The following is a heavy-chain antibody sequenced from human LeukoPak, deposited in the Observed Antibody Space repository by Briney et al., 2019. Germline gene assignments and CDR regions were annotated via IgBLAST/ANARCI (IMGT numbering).Heavy chain of an antibody. CDR3: ARIVGWYTHDT. D-gene: IGHD6-19*01. CDR2: IYGSGST. J-gene: IGHJ5*02. CDR1: GDSLSSPY. Sequence: PSETLSLTCTVPGDSLSSPYWSWSRPPPGKGREWIGYIYGSGSTHHVPSLRSRVTISEDTSKNQFSLKLTSVTAADSAGYYCARIVGWYTHDTWGQGNLVTVSS. V-gene: IGHV4-59*08.